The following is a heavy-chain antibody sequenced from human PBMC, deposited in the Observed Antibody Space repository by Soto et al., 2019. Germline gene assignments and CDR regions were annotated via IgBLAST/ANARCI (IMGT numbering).Heavy chain of an antibody. CDR2: MSGDGRT. V-gene: IGHV3-53*01. J-gene: IGHJ4*02. Sequence: ETLSLTCAVSGYSISSGYYWGWIRQAPGKGLEWLSVMSGDGRTRYALSLTGRFTIARDNSKNTLYLQMRSLEAEDTAAYYCVKWHPSIFDCFLFTGFDFGGQEPQVPVSS. D-gene: IGHD3-9*01. CDR1: GYSISSGYY. CDR3: VKWHPSIFDCFLFTGFDF.